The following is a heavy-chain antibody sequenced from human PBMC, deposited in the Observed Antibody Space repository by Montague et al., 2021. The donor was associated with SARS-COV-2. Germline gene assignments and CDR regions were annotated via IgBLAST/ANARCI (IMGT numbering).Heavy chain of an antibody. J-gene: IGHJ6*03. CDR3: ARDGSLVRGGYFNYDMDV. CDR2: IWYDGSNK. CDR1: GFNFRTYG. Sequence: SLRLSCAASGFNFRTYGMHWVRQAPGKGLEWVAVIWYDGSNKDYADSVKGRFTISRDNFQNTLYLLMNNLRAEETAVYYCARDGSLVRGGYFNYDMDVWGQGTTVTVS. V-gene: IGHV3-33*01. D-gene: IGHD3-10*01.